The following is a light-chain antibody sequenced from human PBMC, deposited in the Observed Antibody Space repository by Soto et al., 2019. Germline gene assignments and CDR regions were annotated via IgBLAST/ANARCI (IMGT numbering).Light chain of an antibody. CDR2: GAS. CDR3: QQRSSWPPT. CDR1: QSVSNNY. Sequence: EIVLTQSPGTLSLSPGERATLSCRASQSVSNNYLAWYQQKPGQAPRLLIYGASSRATGIPVRFSGSGSGTDFTLTISSLEPEDFAVYYCQQRSSWPPTFGQGTRLEIK. J-gene: IGKJ5*01. V-gene: IGKV3D-20*02.